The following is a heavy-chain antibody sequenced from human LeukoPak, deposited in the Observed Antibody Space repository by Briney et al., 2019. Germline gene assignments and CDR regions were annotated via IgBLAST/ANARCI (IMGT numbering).Heavy chain of an antibody. CDR2: IIPIFGTT. D-gene: IGHD6-13*01. CDR1: GYTFTSYG. V-gene: IGHV1-69*06. J-gene: IGHJ6*03. Sequence: SVKVSCKASGYTFTSYGISWVRQAPGQGLEWMGGIIPIFGTTNYAQKFQDRVTITADKSTSTAYMELSSLRSEDTAVYYCARVVGLTGYSSSWYSGYYYYMDVWGKGTTVTVSS. CDR3: ARVVGLTGYSSSWYSGYYYYMDV.